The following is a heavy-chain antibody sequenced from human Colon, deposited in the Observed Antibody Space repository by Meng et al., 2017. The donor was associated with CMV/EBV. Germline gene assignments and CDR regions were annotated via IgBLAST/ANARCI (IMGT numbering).Heavy chain of an antibody. CDR3: ARVICGGDCYLDY. J-gene: IGHJ4*02. V-gene: IGHV1-69*12. D-gene: IGHD2-21*02. Sequence: VQLEQSGAEVKKPGSSVKVSCQASKGTFTSYPISWVRQGPGQGFEWVGGIITISGTTDYAQKFQGRVTITADESTSTAYMKLSNLRSEDTAIYYCARVICGGDCYLDYWGRGTLVTVSS. CDR1: KGTFTSYP. CDR2: IITISGTT.